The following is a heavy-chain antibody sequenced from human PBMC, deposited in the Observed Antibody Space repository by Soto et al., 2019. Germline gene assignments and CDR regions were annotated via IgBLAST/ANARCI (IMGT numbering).Heavy chain of an antibody. CDR2: IYYSGST. D-gene: IGHD3-10*01. V-gene: IGHV4-31*03. CDR3: ARGALWFGETYGMDV. Sequence: LSLTCTVSGGSISSGGYYWSWIRQHPGKGLEWIGYIYYSGSTYYNPSLKSRVTISVDTSKNQFSLKLSSVTAADTAVYYCARGALWFGETYGMDVWGQGTTVTVSS. J-gene: IGHJ6*02. CDR1: GGSISSGGYY.